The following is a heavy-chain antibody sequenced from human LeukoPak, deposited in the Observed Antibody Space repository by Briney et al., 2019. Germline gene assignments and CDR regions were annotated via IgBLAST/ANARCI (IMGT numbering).Heavy chain of an antibody. CDR1: GYTFTSYD. V-gene: IGHV1-8*01. CDR3: ARGMTTVTNDEDGMDV. Sequence: ASVKVSCEASGYTFTSYDINWVRQATGQGLEWMGWMNPNSGNTGYAQKFQGRVTMTRNTSISTAYMGLSSLRSEDTAVYYCARGMTTVTNDEDGMDVWGQGTTVTVSS. J-gene: IGHJ6*02. D-gene: IGHD4-17*01. CDR2: MNPNSGNT.